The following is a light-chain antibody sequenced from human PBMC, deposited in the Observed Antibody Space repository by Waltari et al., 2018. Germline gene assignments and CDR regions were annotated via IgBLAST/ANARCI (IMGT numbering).Light chain of an antibody. CDR1: SSNIGSNS. Sequence: QSVLTQPPSASGTPGQRVTISCYGSSSNIGSNSINWYQQLPGTAPSLLIYSNTQRPSGVPDRFSGSKSGTSASLAISGLQSEDEADYYCAAWDDSLNGVIFGGGTKLTVL. J-gene: IGLJ2*01. CDR2: SNT. CDR3: AAWDDSLNGVI. V-gene: IGLV1-44*01.